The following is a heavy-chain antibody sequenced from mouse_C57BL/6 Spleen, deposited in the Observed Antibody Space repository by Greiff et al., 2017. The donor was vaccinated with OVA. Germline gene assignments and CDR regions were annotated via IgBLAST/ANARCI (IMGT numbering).Heavy chain of an antibody. Sequence: QVQLQQSGAELVKPGASVKLSCKASGYTFTEYTIHWVKQRSGQGLEWIGWFYPGSGSIKFNEKFKDKATLTADKSSSTVYMELSSLTSEDSAVYFCARHEVRDYYYGSSPFAYWGQGTLVTVSA. J-gene: IGHJ3*01. D-gene: IGHD1-1*01. CDR2: FYPGSGSI. V-gene: IGHV1-62-2*01. CDR3: ARHEVRDYYYGSSPFAY. CDR1: GYTFTEYT.